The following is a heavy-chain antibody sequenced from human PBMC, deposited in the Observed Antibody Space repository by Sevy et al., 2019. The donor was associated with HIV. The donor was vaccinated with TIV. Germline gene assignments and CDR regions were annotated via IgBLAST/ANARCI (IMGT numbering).Heavy chain of an antibody. J-gene: IGHJ3*02. CDR2: MNPNSGNT. Sequence: ASVKVSCKASGYTFTSYDINWVRQATGQGLEWMGWMNPNSGNTGYAQKFQGRVTMTRNTSISTAYMELSILRSEDTAVYYCALYYYDSSGYSTHAFDIWGQGTMVTVSS. V-gene: IGHV1-8*01. CDR3: ALYYYDSSGYSTHAFDI. CDR1: GYTFTSYD. D-gene: IGHD3-22*01.